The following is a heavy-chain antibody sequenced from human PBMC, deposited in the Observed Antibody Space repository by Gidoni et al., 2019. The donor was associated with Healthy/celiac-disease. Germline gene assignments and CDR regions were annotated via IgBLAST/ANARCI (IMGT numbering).Heavy chain of an antibody. V-gene: IGHV4-59*01. CDR1: GGSISSYY. CDR2: IYYSGST. Sequence: QVQLQESGPGLVKPSETLSLTCTVSGGSISSYYWSWIRQPPGKGLEWIGYIYYSGSTNYNPSLKSRVTLSVDTSKNQFSLKLSSVTAADTAVYYCARTSPDELWYYYYYMDVWGKGTTVTVSS. D-gene: IGHD2-2*01. J-gene: IGHJ6*03. CDR3: ARTSPDELWYYYYYMDV.